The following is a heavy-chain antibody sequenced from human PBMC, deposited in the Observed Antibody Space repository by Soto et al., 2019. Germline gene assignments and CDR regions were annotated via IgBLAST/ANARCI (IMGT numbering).Heavy chain of an antibody. D-gene: IGHD2-15*01. Sequence: SEALSLTCTVSGGSISSYYWSWIRQPPGKGLEWIGYIYYSGSTNYNPSLKSRVTISVDTSKNQFSLKLSSVTAADTAVYYCARVGYCSGGSCYYAYFDYWGHGTLVTVSS. CDR3: ARVGYCSGGSCYYAYFDY. CDR1: GGSISSYY. CDR2: IYYSGST. J-gene: IGHJ4*01. V-gene: IGHV4-59*01.